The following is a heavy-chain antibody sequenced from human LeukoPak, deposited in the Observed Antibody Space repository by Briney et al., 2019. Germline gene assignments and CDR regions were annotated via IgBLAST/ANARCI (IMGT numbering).Heavy chain of an antibody. D-gene: IGHD3-3*01. CDR2: INHSGST. J-gene: IGHJ4*02. Sequence: SETLSLTCAVYGGSFSGYYWSWLRQPPGKGLEWIGEINHSGSTNYNPSLKSRVTISVDTSKNQFSLKLSSVTAADTAVYYCARGHVLRFLEWLLSRRSPLLYFDYWGQGTLVTVSS. V-gene: IGHV4-34*01. CDR1: GGSFSGYY. CDR3: ARGHVLRFLEWLLSRRSPLLYFDY.